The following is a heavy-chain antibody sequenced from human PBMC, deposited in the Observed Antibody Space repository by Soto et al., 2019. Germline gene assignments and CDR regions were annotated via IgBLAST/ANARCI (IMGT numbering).Heavy chain of an antibody. V-gene: IGHV1-3*01. CDR2: VSAGNGDT. D-gene: IGHD3-22*01. CDR1: GYTFTTST. CDR3: ARGVRGYYANSGYCLDY. J-gene: IGHJ4*02. Sequence: ASVKVSCKASGYTFTTSTMHWVRQAPGQRLEWMGWVSAGNGDTKYSQRFQGRVTVTWDTSATTAYMELSSLTSEDTAVYYCARGVRGYYANSGYCLDYWGQGTLVTVSS.